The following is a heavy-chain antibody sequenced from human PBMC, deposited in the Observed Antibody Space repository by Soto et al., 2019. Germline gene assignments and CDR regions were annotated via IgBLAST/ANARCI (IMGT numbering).Heavy chain of an antibody. CDR3: TTEGPGYCTGGSCYAIGC. Sequence: GVTMRLSGVASGLSLSHTGMSWVSNAPANGLDWGGRIKSNTVGGTTVYAAPVKGRFTISRDDSKNTLYLQMNSLKSEDTAMYYCTTEGPGYCTGGSCYAIGCWGQGNLVTVSS. CDR1: GLSLSHTG. CDR2: IKSNTVGGTT. V-gene: IGHV3-15*01. D-gene: IGHD2-15*01. J-gene: IGHJ4*02.